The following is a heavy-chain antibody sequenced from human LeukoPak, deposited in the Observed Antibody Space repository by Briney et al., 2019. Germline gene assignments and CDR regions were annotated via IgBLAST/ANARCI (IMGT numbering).Heavy chain of an antibody. V-gene: IGHV2-70*17. D-gene: IGHD5-24*01. Sequence: ESGPTLVNPTQTLTLTCTFSGFSLSTNGMCVTWLRQPPGKALEWLARIDWDDAKFYSTSLKTRLTISKDASKDQVVLTMTNMDPVDTATYYCARARRDGYNPLTLRSTYYFDSWGQGTLVTVSS. CDR2: IDWDDAK. CDR1: GFSLSTNGMC. J-gene: IGHJ4*02. CDR3: ARARRDGYNPLTLRSTYYFDS.